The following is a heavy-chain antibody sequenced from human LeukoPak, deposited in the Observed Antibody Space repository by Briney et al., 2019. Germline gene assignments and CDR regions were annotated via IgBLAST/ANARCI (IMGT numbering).Heavy chain of an antibody. CDR1: GFTVSSNY. J-gene: IGHJ4*02. D-gene: IGHD3-22*01. Sequence: GGSLRLSCAASGFTVSSNYMSWVRQAPGKELEWVSVIYSGGSTYYADSVKGRFTISRDNSKNTLYLQMNSLRAEDTAVYYCARALYYYDSSGYIDYWGQGTLVTVSS. CDR2: IYSGGST. V-gene: IGHV3-53*01. CDR3: ARALYYYDSSGYIDY.